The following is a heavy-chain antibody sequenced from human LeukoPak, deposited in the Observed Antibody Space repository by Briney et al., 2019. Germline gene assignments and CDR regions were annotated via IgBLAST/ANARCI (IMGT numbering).Heavy chain of an antibody. CDR1: GCSISSYD. D-gene: IGHD5-24*01. J-gene: IGHJ6*02. CDR2: IYYSGST. CDR3: ARGEEATTYYYYYYGMDV. V-gene: IGHV4-59*01. Sequence: SETLCLTCTVSGCSISSYDWSWIRQPPGKGLEWIASIYYSGSTNYNPSLKSRVTISVDTSKNQFSLKLSSVTAADTAVYYCARGEEATTYYYYYYGMDVWGQGTTVTVSS.